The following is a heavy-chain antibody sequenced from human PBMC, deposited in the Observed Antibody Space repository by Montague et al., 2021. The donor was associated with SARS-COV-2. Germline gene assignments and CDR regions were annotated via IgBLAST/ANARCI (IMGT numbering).Heavy chain of an antibody. CDR3: ARGGRQWLVIDPRYYFDC. CDR2: INHSGST. D-gene: IGHD6-19*01. V-gene: IGHV4-34*01. CDR1: GGSFSGYH. Sequence: ETLSLTCAVYGGSFSGYHWSWIRQPPGKGLEWIGEINHSGSTNYNPSLKSRVTISVDTSKNQFSLKLSSVTAADTAVYYCARGGRQWLVIDPRYYFDCWGQGTLVTVSS. J-gene: IGHJ4*01.